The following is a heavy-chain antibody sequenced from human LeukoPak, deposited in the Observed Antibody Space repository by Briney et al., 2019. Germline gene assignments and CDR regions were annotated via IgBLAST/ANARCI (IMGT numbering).Heavy chain of an antibody. Sequence: QPGGSLRLSCAASGFTVSTNYMTWVRQAPGKGLEWVSTVYSGGSTYYADSVKGRFTISRDNSKNTLYLQLNSLRAGDTAVYYCARDLLERGDLDYWGQGTLVTVSS. CDR2: VYSGGST. J-gene: IGHJ4*02. V-gene: IGHV3-66*01. CDR1: GFTVSTNY. CDR3: ARDLLERGDLDY. D-gene: IGHD1-1*01.